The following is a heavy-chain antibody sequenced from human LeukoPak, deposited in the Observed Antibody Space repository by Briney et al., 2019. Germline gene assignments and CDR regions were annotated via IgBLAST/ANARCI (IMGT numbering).Heavy chain of an antibody. CDR1: GFTFSSYA. Sequence: GGSLRLSCAASGFTFSSYAMSWVRQAPGKGLEWVSAISGSGGSTYYADSVKGWFTISRDNSKNTLYLQMNSLRAEDTAVYYCAKDSSSWSYYYYGMDVWGQGTTVTVSS. J-gene: IGHJ6*02. CDR2: ISGSGGST. V-gene: IGHV3-23*01. CDR3: AKDSSSWSYYYYGMDV. D-gene: IGHD6-13*01.